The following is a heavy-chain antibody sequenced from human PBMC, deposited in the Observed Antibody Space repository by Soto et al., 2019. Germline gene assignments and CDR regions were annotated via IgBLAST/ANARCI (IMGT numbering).Heavy chain of an antibody. Sequence: QVQLVQSGAEVKKPGSSVKVSCKASGGTFSSYTISWVRQAPGQGLEWMGRIIPILGIANYAQKFQGRVTXXAXKXXSTAYMELSSLRSEDTAVYYCAREPVGATTPSFDYWGQGTLVTVSS. CDR2: IIPILGIA. V-gene: IGHV1-69*08. CDR1: GGTFSSYT. D-gene: IGHD1-26*01. CDR3: AREPVGATTPSFDY. J-gene: IGHJ4*02.